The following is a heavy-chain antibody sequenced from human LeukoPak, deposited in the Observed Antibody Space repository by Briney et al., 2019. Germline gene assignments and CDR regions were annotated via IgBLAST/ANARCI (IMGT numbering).Heavy chain of an antibody. CDR3: ARSLGLVGAIGSEFDY. CDR2: ISSSSSYI. CDR1: GFTFSSYS. J-gene: IGHJ4*02. Sequence: PWGSLRLSCAASGFTFSSYSMNWVRQAPGKGLEWVSYISSSSSYIYYADSVKGRFTIPRDNAKNSLYLQMNNLRAEDTAVYYCARSLGLVGAIGSEFDYWGQGTLVTVSS. D-gene: IGHD1-26*01. V-gene: IGHV3-21*05.